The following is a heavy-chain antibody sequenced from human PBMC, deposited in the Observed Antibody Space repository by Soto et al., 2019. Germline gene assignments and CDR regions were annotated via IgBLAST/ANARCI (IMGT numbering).Heavy chain of an antibody. CDR3: AKAPDFITMIVDY. V-gene: IGHV3-23*01. CDR1: VFTFISYA. D-gene: IGHD3-22*01. Sequence: GWSLRLSCASSVFTFISYAMSWVRQAPGKGLEWVSAISGSGGSTYYADSVKGRFTISRDNSKNTLYLQMNSLRAEDTAVYYCAKAPDFITMIVDYWGQGTLVTVSS. J-gene: IGHJ4*02. CDR2: ISGSGGST.